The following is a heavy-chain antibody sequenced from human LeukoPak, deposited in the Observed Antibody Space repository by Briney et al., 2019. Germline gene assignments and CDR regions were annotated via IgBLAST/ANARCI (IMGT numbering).Heavy chain of an antibody. D-gene: IGHD6-13*01. CDR1: GFTFSSYS. Sequence: GGSLRLSCAASGFTFSSYSMNWVRQAPGKGLEWVSYISSSSSTIYYADSVKGRFTISRDNAKNSLYLQMNSLRAEDTAVYYCAREGIAAAGTLPLDYWGQGTLVTVSS. J-gene: IGHJ4*02. V-gene: IGHV3-48*04. CDR3: AREGIAAAGTLPLDY. CDR2: ISSSSSTI.